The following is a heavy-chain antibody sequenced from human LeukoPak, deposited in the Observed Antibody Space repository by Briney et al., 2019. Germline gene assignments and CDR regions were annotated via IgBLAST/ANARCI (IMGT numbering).Heavy chain of an antibody. D-gene: IGHD2-2*01. V-gene: IGHV5-51*01. CDR1: GYSFTSYW. CDR2: IYRGDSDT. Sequence: GESLKISCKGSGYSFTSYWIGWVRQMPGKGLEWMGIIYRGDSDTRYSPSFQGQDTISADKSISTAYLQWSSLKASDTAMYYYARRVVVPAGDYFDYWGEGTLVTVSS. CDR3: ARRVVVPAGDYFDY. J-gene: IGHJ4*02.